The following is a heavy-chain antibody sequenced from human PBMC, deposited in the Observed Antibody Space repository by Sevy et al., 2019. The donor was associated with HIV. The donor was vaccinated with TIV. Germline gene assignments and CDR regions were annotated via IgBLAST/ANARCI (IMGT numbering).Heavy chain of an antibody. V-gene: IGHV4-39*01. D-gene: IGHD1-1*01. Sequence: SETLSLTCSVSGGSLITTNYYWAWLRQSPGKGLEWIASIYYSGSTYYNPSLKARVTVSVDTSRSQFSLILNSVTAADTSVYYCAAHEGVTISEGRFDPWGQGTLVTVSS. CDR1: GGSLITTNYY. CDR2: IYYSGST. J-gene: IGHJ5*02. CDR3: AAHEGVTISEGRFDP.